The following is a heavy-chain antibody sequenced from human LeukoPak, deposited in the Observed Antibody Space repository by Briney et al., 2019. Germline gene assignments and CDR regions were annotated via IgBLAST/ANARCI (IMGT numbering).Heavy chain of an antibody. J-gene: IGHJ4*02. CDR1: GFTFSSYS. CDR2: ISSCSSYI. V-gene: IGHV3-21*01. CDR3: ARGHGSSGYYPFDY. D-gene: IGHD3-22*01. Sequence: GGSLRLSCAASGFTFSSYSMNWVRQAPGKGLEWVSSISSCSSYIYYADSVKGRFTISRDNAKNSLYLQMNSLRAEDTAVYYCARGHGSSGYYPFDYWGQGTLVTVSS.